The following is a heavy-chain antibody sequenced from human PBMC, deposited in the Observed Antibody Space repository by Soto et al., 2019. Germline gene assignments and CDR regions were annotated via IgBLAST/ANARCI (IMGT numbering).Heavy chain of an antibody. CDR1: GFTFSSDE. V-gene: IGHV3-21*05. J-gene: IGHJ2*01. Sequence: GGSLRLSCAASGFTFSSDEMNWVRQAPGKGLGWVSYISSSSSYTNYADSVKGRFTISRDNAKDSLYLQMNSLRAEDTAVYYCASGWDSRSPGSWCFDLWGRGTRDPVSS. CDR2: ISSSSSYT. CDR3: ASGWDSRSPGSWCFDL. D-gene: IGHD6-6*01.